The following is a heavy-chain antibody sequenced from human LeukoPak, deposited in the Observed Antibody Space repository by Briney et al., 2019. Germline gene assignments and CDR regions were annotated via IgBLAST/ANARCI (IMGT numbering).Heavy chain of an antibody. CDR2: ISGSGGST. V-gene: IGHV3-23*01. CDR1: GFTFSSYA. D-gene: IGHD3-10*01. Sequence: PGGSLRLSCAASGFTFSSYAMSWVRQAPGKGLEWVSAISGSGGSTYYADSVKGRFTISRDNAKNSLYLQMNSLRAEDTAVYYCASTPYYYGSGEYYYGMDVWGQGTTVTVSS. J-gene: IGHJ6*02. CDR3: ASTPYYYGSGEYYYGMDV.